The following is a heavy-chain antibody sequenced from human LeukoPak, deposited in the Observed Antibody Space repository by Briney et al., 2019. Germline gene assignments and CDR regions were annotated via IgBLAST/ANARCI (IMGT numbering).Heavy chain of an antibody. V-gene: IGHV4-34*01. D-gene: IGHD6-13*01. Sequence: PSETLSLTCAVYGGSFSGHYWSWIRQPPGKGLEWIGEINHSGSTKYNSSLKSRVTISVDTSKNQFSLKLSSVTAADTAVYYCARRPRRGYSKLSWAFDIWDQGTMVTVSS. CDR3: ARRPRRGYSKLSWAFDI. CDR2: INHSGST. CDR1: GGSFSGHY. J-gene: IGHJ3*02.